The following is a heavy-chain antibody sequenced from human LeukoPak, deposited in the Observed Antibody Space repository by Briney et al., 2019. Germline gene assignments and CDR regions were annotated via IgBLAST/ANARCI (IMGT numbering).Heavy chain of an antibody. Sequence: PSETLSLTCDVSGGSIDSYHWTWIRQPPGKGLEWIGSIYYTGSTNYSPSLKSRVTISVDTSRTQFSLKLSSVTAADTAVYYCARDPGRGYTYGYGFDYWGQGTLVTVSS. D-gene: IGHD5-18*01. CDR1: GGSIDSYH. CDR3: ARDPGRGYTYGYGFDY. V-gene: IGHV4-59*01. J-gene: IGHJ4*02. CDR2: IYYTGST.